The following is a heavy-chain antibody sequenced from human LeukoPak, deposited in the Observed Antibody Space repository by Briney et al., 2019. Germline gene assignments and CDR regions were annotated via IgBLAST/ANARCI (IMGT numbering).Heavy chain of an antibody. CDR3: ARDRLTSGSYFFDY. J-gene: IGHJ4*02. Sequence: GGSLRLSCAASAFTFSDYSMNWVRQAPGKGLEWISYISGRSSTIYYADSVRGRFTISRDSAKNSMYLQMNSLRAEDTAVYYCARDRLTSGSYFFDYWGQGTLVTVSS. V-gene: IGHV3-48*01. CDR2: ISGRSSTI. CDR1: AFTFSDYS. D-gene: IGHD1-26*01.